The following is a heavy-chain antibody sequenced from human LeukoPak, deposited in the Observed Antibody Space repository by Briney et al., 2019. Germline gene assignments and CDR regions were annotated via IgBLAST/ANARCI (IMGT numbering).Heavy chain of an antibody. CDR2: IYTSGST. J-gene: IGHJ3*02. CDR3: AFSTRPQTDAFDI. D-gene: IGHD2-2*01. CDR1: GGSVSSYY. Sequence: PSETLSLTCTVSGGSVSSYYWSWIRQPAGKGLEWIGRIYTSGSTNYNPSLKSRVTMSVDTSKNQFSLKLSSVTAADTAVYYCAFSTRPQTDAFDIWGQGTMVTVSS. V-gene: IGHV4-4*07.